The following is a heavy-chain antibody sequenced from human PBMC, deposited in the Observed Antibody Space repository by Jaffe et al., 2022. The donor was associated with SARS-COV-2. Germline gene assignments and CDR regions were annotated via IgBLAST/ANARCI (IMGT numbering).Heavy chain of an antibody. V-gene: IGHV4-39*01. D-gene: IGHD3-22*01. Sequence: QLQLQESGPGLVKPSETLSLTCTVSGGSISSSSYYWGWIRQPPGKGLEWIGSIYYSGSTYYNPSLKSRVTISVDTSKNQFSLKLSSVTAADTAVYYCASLDSSGYYETLLNFDYWGQGTLVTVSS. CDR2: IYYSGST. J-gene: IGHJ4*02. CDR1: GGSISSSSYY. CDR3: ASLDSSGYYETLLNFDY.